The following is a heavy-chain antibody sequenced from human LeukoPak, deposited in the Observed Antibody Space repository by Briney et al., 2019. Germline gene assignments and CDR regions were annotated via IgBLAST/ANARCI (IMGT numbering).Heavy chain of an antibody. D-gene: IGHD3-22*01. CDR1: GFTFSSYA. CDR2: ISGSGGST. Sequence: GGSLRLSCAASGFTFSSYAMSWVRQAPGKGLEWVSAISGSGGSTYYADSVKGRFTISRDNSKNTLYLQMNSLRAEDAAVYYCAKANYYDSSGYIWWGQGTLVTVSS. J-gene: IGHJ4*02. V-gene: IGHV3-23*01. CDR3: AKANYYDSSGYIW.